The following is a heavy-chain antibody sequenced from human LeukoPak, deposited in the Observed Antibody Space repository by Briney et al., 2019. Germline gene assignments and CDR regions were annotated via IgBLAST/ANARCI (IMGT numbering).Heavy chain of an antibody. V-gene: IGHV6-1*01. J-gene: IGHJ4*02. CDR3: ARGGRGYCTSSSCYFDY. CDR1: GDSVSSTA. D-gene: IGHD2-2*01. Sequence: SQTLSLTCAISGDSVSSTAWNWIRQSPSRGLEWLGRTYYRSKWYNDYAVSVKSRITINPDASKNQFSLQLNSVTPEDTAVYYCARGGRGYCTSSSCYFDYWGQGTLVTVSS. CDR2: TYYRSKWYN.